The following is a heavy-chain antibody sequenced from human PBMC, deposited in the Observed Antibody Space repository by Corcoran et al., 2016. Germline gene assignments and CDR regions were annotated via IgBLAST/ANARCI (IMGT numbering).Heavy chain of an antibody. D-gene: IGHD3-22*01. CDR1: GGTFSSYA. J-gene: IGHJ4*02. V-gene: IGHV1-69*01. CDR3: SSRTVITTYYVDC. CDR2: IIPIFGTT. Sequence: QVQLVQSGAEVKKPGSSVKVSCKASGGTFSSYAINWVRQAPGLGLEWMGGIIPIFGTTNYAQKFQGRVTLTADESTSTTYMELSSLRSEDTAVYYWSSRTVITTYYVDCWGQGTLVTVSS.